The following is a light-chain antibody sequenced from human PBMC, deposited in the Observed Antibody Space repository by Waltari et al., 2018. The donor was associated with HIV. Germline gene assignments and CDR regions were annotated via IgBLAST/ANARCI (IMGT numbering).Light chain of an antibody. V-gene: IGKV1-39*01. CDR3: QQSHSIPRT. Sequence: DIQMTQSPSSLSASIGDRVTITCRASQTISNHLNWYQQKPGQAPKFLIYHASNLQNGVPPRFSGSGSGTDFTLTITSLQPEDFATYYCQQSHSIPRTFGQGTTGEI. CDR2: HAS. CDR1: QTISNH. J-gene: IGKJ1*01.